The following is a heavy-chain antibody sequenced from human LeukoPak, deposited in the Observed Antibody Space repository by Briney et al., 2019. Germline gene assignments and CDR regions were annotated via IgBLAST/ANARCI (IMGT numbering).Heavy chain of an antibody. J-gene: IGHJ5*02. D-gene: IGHD2-15*01. CDR2: IYHSGST. Sequence: SETLSLTCAVSGGSISRGGYSWSWIRQPPGKDLEWIGYIYHSGSTYYNPSLKSRVTISVDRSKNQFSLKLSSVTAADTAVYYCARDRCSGGSCYSLWFDPWGQGTLVTVSS. CDR3: ARDRCSGGSCYSLWFDP. CDR1: GGSISRGGYS. V-gene: IGHV4-30-2*01.